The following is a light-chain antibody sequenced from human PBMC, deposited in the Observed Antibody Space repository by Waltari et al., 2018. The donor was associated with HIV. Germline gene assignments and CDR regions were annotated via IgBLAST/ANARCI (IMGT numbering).Light chain of an antibody. J-gene: IGLJ2*01. Sequence: QSALTQPASISGSPGQSVTISCTGINSDLQLYDSVSWYQQLPAKPPQLIIFELSVRPSGISHCVSGSKSGNTASLTSSGLQAEDEADYYCSSYTVRNTLIFGGGTKLTVL. CDR2: ELS. CDR3: SSYTVRNTLI. CDR1: NSDLQLYDS. V-gene: IGLV2-14*03.